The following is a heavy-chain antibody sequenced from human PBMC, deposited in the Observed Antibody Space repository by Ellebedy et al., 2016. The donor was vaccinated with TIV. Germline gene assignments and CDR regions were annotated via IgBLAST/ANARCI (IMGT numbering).Heavy chain of an antibody. CDR1: GFTVSSNY. Sequence: GESLKISCAASGFTVSSNYMSWVRQAPGKGLEWVSVIYSGGSTYYADSVKGRFTISRDNAKNSLYLRMNSLRAEDTAFYYCAKDMQWELLYGMDVWGQGTTVTVSS. J-gene: IGHJ6*02. D-gene: IGHD1-26*01. CDR3: AKDMQWELLYGMDV. V-gene: IGHV3-53*05. CDR2: IYSGGST.